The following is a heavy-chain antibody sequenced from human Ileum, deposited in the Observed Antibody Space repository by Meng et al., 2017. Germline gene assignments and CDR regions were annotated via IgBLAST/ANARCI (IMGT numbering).Heavy chain of an antibody. D-gene: IGHD1-1*01. J-gene: IGHJ5*02. CDR2: IHNKANSYAT. Sequence: GGSLRLSCAASGFTFSVSSMHWVRQASGKGLEWVGRIHNKANSYATAYPASVKGRFTVSRDDSKNTAYLQMNSLKTEDTAVYCCVRVDWNDVDHWGQGTLVTVSS. CDR1: GFTFSVSS. V-gene: IGHV3-73*01. CDR3: VRVDWNDVDH.